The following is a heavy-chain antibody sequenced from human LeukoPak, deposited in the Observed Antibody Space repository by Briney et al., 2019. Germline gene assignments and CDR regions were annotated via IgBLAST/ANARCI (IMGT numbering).Heavy chain of an antibody. J-gene: IGHJ4*02. Sequence: PGGSLRLSCAASGFTFSIYNMNWVRQAPGKGLEWVSYISSSSYTIYYADSVKGRFTISRDNAKNSLYLQMNSLRAEDTAVYYCARGLVRTSSGWYFDYWGQGTLVTVSS. CDR2: ISSSSYTI. CDR3: ARGLVRTSSGWYFDY. D-gene: IGHD6-19*01. CDR1: GFTFSIYN. V-gene: IGHV3-48*01.